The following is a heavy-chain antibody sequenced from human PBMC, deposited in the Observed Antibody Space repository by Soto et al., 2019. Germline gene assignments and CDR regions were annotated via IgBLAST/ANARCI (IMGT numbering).Heavy chain of an antibody. Sequence: EVQLVESGGGLVKPGGSLRLSCAASGFTFSSYSMNWVRQAPGKGLEWVSSISSSSSYIYYADSVKGRFTISRENAKNPLYLQMKDLRAEDAAVYYCARSIVVVPAAIRVDWFDPWGQGTMVTVSS. CDR3: ARSIVVVPAAIRVDWFDP. J-gene: IGHJ5*02. CDR2: ISSSSSYI. CDR1: GFTFSSYS. V-gene: IGHV3-21*01. D-gene: IGHD2-2*01.